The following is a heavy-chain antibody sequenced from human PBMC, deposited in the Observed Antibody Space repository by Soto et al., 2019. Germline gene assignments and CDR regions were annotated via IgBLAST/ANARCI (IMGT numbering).Heavy chain of an antibody. CDR3: ARPGGSGWFYFDS. CDR2: IYYSGST. V-gene: IGHV4-39*02. J-gene: IGHJ4*02. Sequence: SETLSLTCIVSGESISGTIYYWGWISQPPGKGLEWIGSIYYSGSTYYNPSLKSRVTISVDTSKNHFSLKLTSVTAADTAVYYCARPGGSGWFYFDSWGQGSQVTVSS. D-gene: IGHD6-13*01. CDR1: GESISGTIYY.